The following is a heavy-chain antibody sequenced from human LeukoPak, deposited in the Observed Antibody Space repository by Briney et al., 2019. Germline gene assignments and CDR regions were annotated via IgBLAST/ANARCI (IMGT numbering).Heavy chain of an antibody. V-gene: IGHV3-9*01. D-gene: IGHD4-17*01. J-gene: IGHJ4*02. CDR1: GFTFDYYA. CDR2: ISWNSGSL. CDR3: ARVGIYGDYGRYFDY. Sequence: GGSLRLSCAASGFTFDYYAMHWVRQVPGKGLEWVSGISWNSGSLGYGASVKGRFTISRDNAKNSLYLQMNSLRAEDTALYYCARVGIYGDYGRYFDYWGQGTLVTVSS.